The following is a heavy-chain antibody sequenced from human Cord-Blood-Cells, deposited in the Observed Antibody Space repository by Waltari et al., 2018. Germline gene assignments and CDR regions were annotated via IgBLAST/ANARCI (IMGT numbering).Heavy chain of an antibody. Sequence: GLVKPSETLSLTCTVSGGSISSSSYYWGWIRQPPGKGLEWIGSIYYSGSTYYNPSLKSRVTISVDTSKNQFSLKLSSVTAADTAVYDWERREEEVRSKRGETGAFDIWGQGTMVTVSS. CDR2: IYYSGST. CDR1: GGSISSSSYY. V-gene: IGHV4-39*01. D-gene: IGHD1-26*01. CDR3: ERREEEVRSKRGETGAFDI. J-gene: IGHJ3*02.